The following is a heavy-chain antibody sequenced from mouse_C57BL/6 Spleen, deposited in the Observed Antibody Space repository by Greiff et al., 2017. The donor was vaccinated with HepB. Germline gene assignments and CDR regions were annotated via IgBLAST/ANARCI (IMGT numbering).Heavy chain of an antibody. D-gene: IGHD2-3*01. CDR2: IDPRSGNT. V-gene: IGHV1-81*01. Sequence: QVQLQQSGAELVRPGASVKLSCKASGYTFTSYGISWVKQRTGQGLEWIGEIDPRSGNTYYNEKFKGKATLTADKSSSTAYMELRSLTSEDSAVYFCGRRDDYYVVFAYWGQGTLVTVSA. J-gene: IGHJ3*01. CDR1: GYTFTSYG. CDR3: GRRDDYYVVFAY.